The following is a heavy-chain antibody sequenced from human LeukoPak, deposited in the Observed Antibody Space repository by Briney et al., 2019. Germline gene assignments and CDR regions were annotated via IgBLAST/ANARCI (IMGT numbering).Heavy chain of an antibody. CDR2: ISYDGSNK. V-gene: IGHV3-30-3*01. CDR3: AKDALYYDFWSGYQSY. CDR1: GFTFSSYA. Sequence: QPGGSLRLSCAASGFTFSSYAMHWVRQAPGKGLEWVAVISYDGSNKYYADSVKGRFTISRDNSKNTLYLQMNSLRAEDTAVYYCAKDALYYDFWSGYQSYWGQGTLVTVSS. D-gene: IGHD3-3*01. J-gene: IGHJ4*02.